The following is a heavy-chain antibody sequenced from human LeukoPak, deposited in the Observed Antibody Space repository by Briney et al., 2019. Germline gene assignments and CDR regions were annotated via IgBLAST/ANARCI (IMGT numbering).Heavy chain of an antibody. CDR2: ISGSGGST. Sequence: GGSLRLSCAASGFTFSSYAMSWVRQAPGKGLEWVSAISGSGGSTYYADSVKGRFTISRVNSKNTLYLQMNSLRAEDTAVYYCAKGARNYDILTGSDYWGQGTLVTVSS. CDR3: AKGARNYDILTGSDY. CDR1: GFTFSSYA. V-gene: IGHV3-23*01. D-gene: IGHD3-9*01. J-gene: IGHJ4*02.